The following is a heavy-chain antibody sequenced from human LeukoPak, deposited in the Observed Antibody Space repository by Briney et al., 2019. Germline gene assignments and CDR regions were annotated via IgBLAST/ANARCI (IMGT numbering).Heavy chain of an antibody. CDR1: GGTFSSSA. CDR2: IIPALNIT. J-gene: IGHJ6*02. Sequence: SVKVSCKTSGGTFSSSAVTWVRQAPGQGLEWMGRIIPALNITSYAQKFQGRVTITADTSTSTAYMELSCLRSEETAVYYCARDQGLTAPPPYGLDVWGQGTTVTVSS. D-gene: IGHD5-18*01. CDR3: ARDQGLTAPPPYGLDV. V-gene: IGHV1-69*04.